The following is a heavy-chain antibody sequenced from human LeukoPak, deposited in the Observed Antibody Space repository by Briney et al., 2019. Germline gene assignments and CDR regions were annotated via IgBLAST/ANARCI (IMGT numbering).Heavy chain of an antibody. D-gene: IGHD6-6*01. CDR1: GYTFTGYY. J-gene: IGHJ6*03. V-gene: IGHV1-2*02. CDR2: INPNSGGT. CDR3: ARDQYSSSGYYMDV. Sequence: ASVTVSCKASGYTFTGYYMHWVRQAPGQGLEWMGWINPNSGGTNYAQKFQGRVTMTRDTSISTAYMELSRLRSDDTAVYYCARDQYSSSGYYMDVWGKGTTVTVSS.